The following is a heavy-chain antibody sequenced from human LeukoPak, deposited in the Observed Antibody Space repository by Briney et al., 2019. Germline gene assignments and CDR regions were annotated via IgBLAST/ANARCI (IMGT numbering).Heavy chain of an antibody. CDR2: ILSSGTTI. D-gene: IGHD3-10*02. V-gene: IGHV3-48*03. Sequence: GGSLRLSCAASGFTFSSYEMNGVRHAPGKGLEWVSYILSSGTTIYYADSVKGRFTISRDNAKNSMYLQMNTLRAEDTAVYYCAELGITMTGGVWGKGTTVTISS. CDR1: GFTFSSYE. CDR3: AELGITMTGGV. J-gene: IGHJ6*03.